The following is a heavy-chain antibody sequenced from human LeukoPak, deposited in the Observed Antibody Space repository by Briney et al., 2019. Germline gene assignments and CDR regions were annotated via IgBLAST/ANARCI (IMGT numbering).Heavy chain of an antibody. CDR1: GYTFTSYG. CDR2: ISAYNGNT. CDR3: ARDRIMITFGGVIVLDY. D-gene: IGHD3-16*02. V-gene: IGHV1-18*01. J-gene: IGHJ4*02. Sequence: GASVKVSCKASGYTFTSYGISWVRQAPGQGLEWMGWISAYNGNTNYAQKLQGRVTMTTDTSTSTAYMELRSLRSDDTAVYYCARDRIMITFGGVIVLDYWGQGTLVTVSS.